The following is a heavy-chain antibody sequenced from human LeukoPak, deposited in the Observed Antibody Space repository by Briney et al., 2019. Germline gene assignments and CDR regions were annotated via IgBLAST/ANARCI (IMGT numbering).Heavy chain of an antibody. CDR2: IYHSGST. CDR3: AGRGGGLDIVVVPAAPTHAFDI. Sequence: PSETLSLTCAVSGYSISSGYYWGWIRQPPGKGLEWIGSIYHSGSTYYNPSLKSRVTISVDTSKNQFSLKLSSVTAADTAVYYCAGRGGGLDIVVVPAAPTHAFDIWGQGTMVTVSS. V-gene: IGHV4-38-2*01. J-gene: IGHJ3*02. D-gene: IGHD2-2*03. CDR1: GYSISSGYY.